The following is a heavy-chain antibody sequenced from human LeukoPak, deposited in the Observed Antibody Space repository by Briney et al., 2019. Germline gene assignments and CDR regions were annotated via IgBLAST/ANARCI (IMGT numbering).Heavy chain of an antibody. J-gene: IGHJ4*02. CDR1: GSSFTSYW. CDR2: IYPGDSDT. V-gene: IGHV5-51*01. D-gene: IGHD2-2*02. CDR3: ASCSTGCYM. Sequence: GASLEISCQGSGSSFTSYWIGWVRQLPGKGLEWMGIIYPGDSDTRYSPSFQGQVTISADKSISTAYLQWSSLKASDTAMYYCASCSTGCYMWGQGTLVTVSS.